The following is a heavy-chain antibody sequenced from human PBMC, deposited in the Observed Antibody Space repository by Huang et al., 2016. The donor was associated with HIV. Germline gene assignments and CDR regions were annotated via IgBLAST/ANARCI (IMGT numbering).Heavy chain of an antibody. V-gene: IGHV1-69*13. CDR3: ASHYYDSSGYFRGAFDI. D-gene: IGHD3-22*01. J-gene: IGHJ3*02. Sequence: QVQLVQSGAEVKKPGSSVKVSCKASGGNFSSYAISWVRQAPGQGLEWMGGIIPICGTANSAQKFQGRVTITADESTSTAFMELSSLRAEDTAVYYCASHYYDSSGYFRGAFDIWGQGTMVTVSS. CDR2: IIPICGTA. CDR1: GGNFSSYA.